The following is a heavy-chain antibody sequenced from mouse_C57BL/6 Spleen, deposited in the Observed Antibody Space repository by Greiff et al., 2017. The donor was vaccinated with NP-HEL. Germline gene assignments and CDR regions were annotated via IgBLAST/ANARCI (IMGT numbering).Heavy chain of an antibody. CDR3: ARWDYYGSSYGVFDY. D-gene: IGHD1-1*01. V-gene: IGHV1-75*01. CDR2: IFPGSGST. J-gene: IGHJ2*01. CDR1: GYTFTDYY. Sequence: VQLQQSGPELVKPGASVKISCKASGYTFTDYYINWVKQRPGQGLEWIGWIFPGSGSTYYNEKFKGKATLTVDKSSSTAYMLLSSLTSEDSAVYFCARWDYYGSSYGVFDYWGQGTTLTVSS.